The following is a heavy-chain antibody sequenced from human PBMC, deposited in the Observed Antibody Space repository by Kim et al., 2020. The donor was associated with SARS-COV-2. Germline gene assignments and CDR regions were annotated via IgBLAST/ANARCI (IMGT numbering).Heavy chain of an antibody. V-gene: IGHV3-33*08. CDR1: GFTFSSYG. D-gene: IGHD3-9*01. CDR3: ARGPTHYDILTGSNPTLDY. Sequence: GGSLRLSCAASGFTFSSYGMHWVRQAPGKGLEWVAVIWYDGSNKYYADSVKGRFTISRDNSKNTLYLQMNSLRAEDTAVYYCARGPTHYDILTGSNPTLDYWGQGTLVTVSS. J-gene: IGHJ4*02. CDR2: IWYDGSNK.